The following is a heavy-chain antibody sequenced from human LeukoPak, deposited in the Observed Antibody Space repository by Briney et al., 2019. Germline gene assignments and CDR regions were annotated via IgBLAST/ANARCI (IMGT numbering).Heavy chain of an antibody. V-gene: IGHV3-30-3*01. Sequence: GGSLRLSCVVSGFTFSSYAMHWVRQAPGKGLEWVAVISYDGSNKYYADSVKGRFTISRDNSKNTLHLQMDSLRAEDTAVYYCARDQTYDSSGYYHYWGQGTLVTVSS. J-gene: IGHJ4*02. CDR2: ISYDGSNK. D-gene: IGHD3-22*01. CDR3: ARDQTYDSSGYYHY. CDR1: GFTFSSYA.